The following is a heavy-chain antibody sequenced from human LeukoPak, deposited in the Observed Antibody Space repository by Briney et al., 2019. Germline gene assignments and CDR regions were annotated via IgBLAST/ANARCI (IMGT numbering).Heavy chain of an antibody. D-gene: IGHD3-10*01. CDR1: GGSFSGYY. Sequence: SETLSLTCAVYGGSFSGYYWSWIRQPPGKGLEWIGEINHSGSTNYNPSLKSRVTISVDRSKNQFSLKLSSVTAADTAVYYCARGPGSGSYYDYWGQETLVTVSS. CDR3: ARGPGSGSYYDY. V-gene: IGHV4-34*01. J-gene: IGHJ4*02. CDR2: INHSGST.